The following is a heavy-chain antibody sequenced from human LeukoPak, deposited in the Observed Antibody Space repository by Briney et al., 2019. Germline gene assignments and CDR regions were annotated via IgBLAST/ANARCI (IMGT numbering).Heavy chain of an antibody. J-gene: IGHJ4*02. CDR2: HYHTGRI. CDR3: ARDGSDNWGLFDN. Sequence: SEILSLTCSVSGGSISGTSYCWGWIRQPPGKGPEWIGSHYHTGRIYHNPSPNSRVTISVDTSKNQFSLKLSSVTDADTAVYYCARDGSDNWGLFDNWGRGTLVTVSS. V-gene: IGHV4-39*07. D-gene: IGHD1-1*01. CDR1: GGSISGTSYC.